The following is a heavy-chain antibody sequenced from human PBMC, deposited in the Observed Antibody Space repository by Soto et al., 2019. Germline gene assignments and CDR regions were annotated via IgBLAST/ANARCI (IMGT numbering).Heavy chain of an antibody. CDR3: ARVHVMVVAGSTFDY. J-gene: IGHJ4*01. CDR1: GYSGISGSY. Sequence: SESLSGTGTVSGYSGISGSYWAWIRQPPGKGPEWIASIYHGGTTFYNPSLKSRITISVDTSNNQFSLKLTSVTAADTAVYYCARVHVMVVAGSTFDYWGHGTLVTVSS. D-gene: IGHD6-19*01. CDR2: IYHGGTT. V-gene: IGHV4-38-2*02.